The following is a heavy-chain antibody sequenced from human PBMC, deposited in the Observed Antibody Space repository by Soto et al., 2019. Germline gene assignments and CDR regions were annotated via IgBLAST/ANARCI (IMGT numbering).Heavy chain of an antibody. J-gene: IGHJ6*02. V-gene: IGHV1-18*01. D-gene: IGHD5-18*01. CDR2: ISAYNGNT. CDR3: ARDGRRRGYSYGVYYYYGMDV. Sequence: ASVKVSCKASGYTFTSYGISWVRQAPGQGLEWMGWISAYNGNTNYAQKLQGRVTMTTDTSTSTAYMELRSLRSDDTAVYYCARDGRRRGYSYGVYYYYGMDVWGQGTTVTVSS. CDR1: GYTFTSYG.